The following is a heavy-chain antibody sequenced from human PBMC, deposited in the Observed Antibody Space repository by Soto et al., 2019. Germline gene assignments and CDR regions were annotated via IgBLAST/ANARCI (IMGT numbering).Heavy chain of an antibody. Sequence: QVQLVQSGDEVRKPGSSVKVSCKASGYIFGNYGIAWVRQAPGQGLEGMGWISPYSGKTNYASKAQRRLNMTTDTATCTAYMDLGSLTSDDPAVYYCAMVDNFVTPTPQDVWGQGTTITVSS. D-gene: IGHD3-16*02. V-gene: IGHV1-18*01. CDR3: AMVDNFVTPTPQDV. CDR2: ISPYSGKT. CDR1: GYIFGNYG. J-gene: IGHJ6*02.